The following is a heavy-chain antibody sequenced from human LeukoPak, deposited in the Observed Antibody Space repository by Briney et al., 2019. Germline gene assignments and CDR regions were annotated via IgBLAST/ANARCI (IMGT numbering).Heavy chain of an antibody. D-gene: IGHD1-26*01. Sequence: GGSLRLSCAASGFTFSGYTMSWVRQAPGKGLEWVSSISSSSTYIYYADSVKGRFTISRDNAKNSLHLQMNSLRVEDTAVYYCARGYSGSYPHFDYWGQGTLVTVSS. J-gene: IGHJ4*02. CDR1: GFTFSGYT. CDR2: ISSSSTYI. CDR3: ARGYSGSYPHFDY. V-gene: IGHV3-21*01.